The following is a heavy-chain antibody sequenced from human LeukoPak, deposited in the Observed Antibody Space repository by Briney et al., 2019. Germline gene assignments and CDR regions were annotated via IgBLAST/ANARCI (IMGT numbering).Heavy chain of an antibody. Sequence: SVKVSCKASGGTFSSYAISWVRQAPGQGLEWMGGIIPIFGTANYAQKFQGRVTITADESTSTAYMELSSLRSEDTAVYYCASGYWGVVVAATRELGYNWFDPWGQGTLVTVSS. CDR1: GGTFSSYA. D-gene: IGHD2-15*01. CDR3: ASGYWGVVVAATRELGYNWFDP. CDR2: IIPIFGTA. V-gene: IGHV1-69*13. J-gene: IGHJ5*02.